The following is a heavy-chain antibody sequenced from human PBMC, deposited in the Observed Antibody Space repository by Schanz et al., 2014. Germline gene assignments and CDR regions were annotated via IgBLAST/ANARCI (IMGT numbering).Heavy chain of an antibody. CDR2: ISGSGGST. CDR3: ARPSDSSWYMDV. Sequence: PGGSLRLSCAASGFTFSDYYMSWIRQAPGKGLEWVSAISGSGGSTYYADSVKGRFIISRDNSKNTLYLQMNSLRVEDTAVYYCARPSDSSWYMDVWGKGTTVTVSS. D-gene: IGHD2-21*02. J-gene: IGHJ6*03. CDR1: GFTFSDYY. V-gene: IGHV3-23*01.